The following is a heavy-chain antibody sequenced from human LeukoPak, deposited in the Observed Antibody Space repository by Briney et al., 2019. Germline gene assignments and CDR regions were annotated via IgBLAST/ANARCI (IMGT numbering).Heavy chain of an antibody. J-gene: IGHJ4*02. V-gene: IGHV3-23*01. CDR2: ISGSGGST. CDR3: AKDQVWIVVGSFDY. CDR1: GFDFRNYA. Sequence: GGSLRLSCVASGFDFRNYAMSWVRQAPGKGLEWVSGISGSGGSTYYADSVKGRFTISRDNSKNTLYLQMTSLRAEDTAVYYCAKDQVWIVVGSFDYWGQGTLVTVSS. D-gene: IGHD3-22*01.